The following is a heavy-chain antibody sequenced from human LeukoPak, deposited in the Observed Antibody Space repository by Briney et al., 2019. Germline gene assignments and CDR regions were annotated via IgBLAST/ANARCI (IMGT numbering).Heavy chain of an antibody. CDR2: ITSSGGTI. J-gene: IGHJ4*02. D-gene: IGHD5-18*01. Sequence: GGSLRLSCAASRFTFSSYEMNWVRQAPGKGLEWISYITSSGGTIFYADSVKGRFTISRDNAKKTLYLQMNSLRAEDTAVYYCARDHSYGRTAFDYWGQGTLVTVPS. CDR1: RFTFSSYE. V-gene: IGHV3-48*03. CDR3: ARDHSYGRTAFDY.